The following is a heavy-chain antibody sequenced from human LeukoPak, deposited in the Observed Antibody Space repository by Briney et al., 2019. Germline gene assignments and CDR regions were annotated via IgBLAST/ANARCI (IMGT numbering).Heavy chain of an antibody. CDR1: GDSVSSNSAA. J-gene: IGHJ1*01. Sequence: SQTLSLTCAISGDSVSSNSAAWNWIRQSPSRGLEWLGRTYYRSKLYNDYAESVKSPLLITPNTSKHQFSLQLNSVTPEDTAVYYCARDSSSWYVYFQHWGQGTLVTVSS. V-gene: IGHV6-1*01. D-gene: IGHD6-13*01. CDR2: TYYRSKLYN. CDR3: ARDSSSWYVYFQH.